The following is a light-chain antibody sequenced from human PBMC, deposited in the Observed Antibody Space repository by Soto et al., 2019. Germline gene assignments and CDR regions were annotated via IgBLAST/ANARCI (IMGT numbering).Light chain of an antibody. CDR3: QQYYDLHT. J-gene: IGKJ4*01. CDR2: WAS. V-gene: IGKV4-1*01. CDR1: QSILYSSTNKNY. Sequence: DIVMTQSPDSLAVSLGERATINCKSSQSILYSSTNKNYLTWYQQKPGQPPKLLISWASTRESGVPDRFSGSGSGTDFTLTISSLQAEDVAVYYCQQYYDLHTFGGGTKVEIK.